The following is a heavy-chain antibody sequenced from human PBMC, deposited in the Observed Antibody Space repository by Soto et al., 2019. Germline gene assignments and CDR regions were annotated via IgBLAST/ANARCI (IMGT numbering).Heavy chain of an antibody. CDR3: ARKPMTGSQSGAFDI. J-gene: IGHJ3*02. Sequence: VQLVESGGGLVKPGGSLRLSCAASGFTFSTYLMNWVRQAPGKGLEWVSSIKSDSSSLYYADSVKGRFTISRDNAKNSLHLQMNSLRVEDTATYFCARKPMTGSQSGAFDIWGQGTKVTVSS. CDR2: IKSDSSSL. V-gene: IGHV3-21*06. D-gene: IGHD3-9*01. CDR1: GFTFSTYL.